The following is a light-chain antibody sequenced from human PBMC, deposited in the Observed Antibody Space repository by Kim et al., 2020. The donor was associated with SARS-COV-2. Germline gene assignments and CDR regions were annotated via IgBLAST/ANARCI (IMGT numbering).Light chain of an antibody. V-gene: IGLV3-9*01. J-gene: IGLJ1*01. CDR3: QVWDSSTYV. CDR2: RDS. Sequence: VARGQTARITCGGNNMGSKNVHWYQQKPGQAPVLVIYRDSNRPSGIPERFSGSNSGNTATLTISRAQAGDEADYYCQVWDSSTYVFGTGTKVTVL. CDR1: NMGSKN.